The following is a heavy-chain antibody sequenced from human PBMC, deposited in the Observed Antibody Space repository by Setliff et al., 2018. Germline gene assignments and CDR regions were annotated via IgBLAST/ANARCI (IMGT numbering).Heavy chain of an antibody. Sequence: SETLSLTCTVSDDSISSRHYYWSWIRQPAGKGLEWIGHIYTSWSTIYNPYLKSRLTISLDTSKNQFPLNLSSVTAADTAVYYCARMSGFLYMDVWGKGTTVTVSS. V-gene: IGHV4-61*09. J-gene: IGHJ6*03. CDR3: ARMSGFLYMDV. CDR2: IYTSWST. D-gene: IGHD3-3*01. CDR1: DDSISSRHYY.